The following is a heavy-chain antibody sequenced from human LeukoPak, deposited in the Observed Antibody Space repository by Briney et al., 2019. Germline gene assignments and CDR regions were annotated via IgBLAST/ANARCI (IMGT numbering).Heavy chain of an antibody. CDR1: GFTFSSYD. J-gene: IGHJ4*02. Sequence: GGSLRLSCAASGFTFSSYDMHWVRQVIGKGLEWVSAIGTAGDTYYPGSVKGRFTISRENAKNSLYLQMNSLRAEDTAVYYCAKVVKQLRYFDYWGQGTLVTVSS. CDR2: IGTAGDT. V-gene: IGHV3-13*01. D-gene: IGHD1-1*01. CDR3: AKVVKQLRYFDY.